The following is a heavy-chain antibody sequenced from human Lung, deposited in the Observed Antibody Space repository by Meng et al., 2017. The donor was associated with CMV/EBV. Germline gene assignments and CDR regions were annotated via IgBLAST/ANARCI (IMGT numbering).Heavy chain of an antibody. D-gene: IGHD6-19*01. V-gene: IGHV4-4*02. CDR3: ASFPPPGKQWLVTDY. CDR1: GGSISSSNW. J-gene: IGHJ4*02. Sequence: PLPESGPGLVKPSGTLSLTRAVSGGSISSSNWWSWVRQPPGKGLEWIGEIYHSGSTNYNPSLKSRVTISVDKSKNQFSLKLSSVTAADTAVYYCASFPPPGKQWLVTDYWGQGTLVTVSS. CDR2: IYHSGST.